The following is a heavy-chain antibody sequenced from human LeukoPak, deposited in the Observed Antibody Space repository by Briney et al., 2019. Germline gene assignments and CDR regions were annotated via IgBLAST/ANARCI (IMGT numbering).Heavy chain of an antibody. V-gene: IGHV3-33*08. D-gene: IGHD1-1*01. J-gene: IGHJ6*02. CDR1: GFTFSSYA. CDR2: IWYDGSNK. Sequence: GGSLRLSCAASGFTFSSYAMHWVRRAPGKGLEWVAVIWYDGSNKYYADSVKGRFAISRDNSKSTLFLQMNSLRAEDTAIYYCARDKLEPGYSMDVWGQGTTVTVSS. CDR3: ARDKLEPGYSMDV.